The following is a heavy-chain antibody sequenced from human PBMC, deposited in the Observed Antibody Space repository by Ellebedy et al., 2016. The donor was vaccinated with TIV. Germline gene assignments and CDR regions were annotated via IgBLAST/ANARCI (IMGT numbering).Heavy chain of an antibody. CDR2: IHPGDSDT. CDR1: GYSFTSYG. CDR3: ARHGEGSGSYYYYYGMDV. D-gene: IGHD3-10*01. V-gene: IGHV5-51*01. J-gene: IGHJ6*02. Sequence: GGSLRLXXKGSGYSFTSYGIGWVRQMPGKGLEWMGGIHPGDSDTRISPSLQGQVTISADRSISTAYLQWSSLKASDTAMYYCARHGEGSGSYYYYYGMDVWGQGTTVTVSS.